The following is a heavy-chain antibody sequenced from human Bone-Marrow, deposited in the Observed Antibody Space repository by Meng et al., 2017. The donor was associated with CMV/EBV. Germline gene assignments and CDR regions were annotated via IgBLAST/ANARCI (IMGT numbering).Heavy chain of an antibody. CDR1: GGSVSSSTYY. Sequence: SETLSLTCTVSGGSVSSSTYYWGWIRQPPGKGLEWIGNIYYSGNTYYNLSLKRRVTISVDTSKNQFSLKLSSVTAADTAVYYCARLEDIVVVPAAIGAEPNEHNWFDPWGQGTLVTVSS. CDR3: ARLEDIVVVPAAIGAEPNEHNWFDP. CDR2: IYYSGNT. J-gene: IGHJ5*02. D-gene: IGHD2-2*01. V-gene: IGHV4-39*01.